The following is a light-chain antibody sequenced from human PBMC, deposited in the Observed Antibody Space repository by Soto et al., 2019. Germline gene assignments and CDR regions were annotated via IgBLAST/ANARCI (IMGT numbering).Light chain of an antibody. J-gene: IGLJ3*02. CDR3: AAWDESLNGPV. Sequence: QAVLTQPPSVSAAPGQKVTISCSGSSSNIGDNFVSWYQHLPGTAPKLLIYSSGLWPSGVPDRFSGSKSGTSASLAIGGLQSDDEGDYHCAAWDESLNGPVFGGGTKLTVL. CDR1: SSNIGDNF. CDR2: SSG. V-gene: IGLV1-44*01.